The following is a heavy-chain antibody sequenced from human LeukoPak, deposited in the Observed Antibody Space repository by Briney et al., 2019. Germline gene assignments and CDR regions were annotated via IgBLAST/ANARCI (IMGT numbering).Heavy chain of an antibody. Sequence: PGGSLRLSCAASGFTFSSYSMNWVRQAPGKGLGWVSYISSSSSTIYYADSVKGRFTISRDNAKNSLYLQMNSLRAEDTAVYYCARGASSSWYDYWGQGTLVTVSS. CDR1: GFTFSSYS. D-gene: IGHD6-13*01. CDR2: ISSSSSTI. J-gene: IGHJ4*02. CDR3: ARGASSSWYDY. V-gene: IGHV3-48*04.